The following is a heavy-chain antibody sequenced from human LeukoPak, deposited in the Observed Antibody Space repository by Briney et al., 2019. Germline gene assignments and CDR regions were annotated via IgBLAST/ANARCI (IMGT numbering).Heavy chain of an antibody. CDR2: INPNSGGT. CDR1: GYTLTGYY. J-gene: IGHJ6*03. D-gene: IGHD6-13*01. V-gene: IGHV1-2*02. Sequence: ASVKVSCKASGYTLTGYYMHWVRQAPGQGLEWMGWINPNSGGTNYAQKFQGRVTMTRDTSISTASMELSSLKPDDTAVYYCAREGAGTHFHYYYMDVWGKGTTVTISS. CDR3: AREGAGTHFHYYYMDV.